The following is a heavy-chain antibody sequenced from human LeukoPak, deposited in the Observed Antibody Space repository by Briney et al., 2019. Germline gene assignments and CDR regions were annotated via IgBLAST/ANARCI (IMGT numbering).Heavy chain of an antibody. CDR3: ARERDGYNYYFDY. Sequence: GASVKVSCKASGYTFTGYYMHWVRQAPGQGLEWMGRIIPILGIANYAQKFQGRVTITADESTSTAYMELSSLRSEDTAVYYCARERDGYNYYFDYWGQGTLVTVSS. J-gene: IGHJ4*02. CDR2: IIPILGIA. CDR1: GYTFTGYY. V-gene: IGHV1-69*04. D-gene: IGHD5-24*01.